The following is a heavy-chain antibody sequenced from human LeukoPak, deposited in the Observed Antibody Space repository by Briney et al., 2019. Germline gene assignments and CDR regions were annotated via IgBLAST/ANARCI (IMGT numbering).Heavy chain of an antibody. V-gene: IGHV3-23*01. D-gene: IGHD6-19*01. J-gene: IGHJ4*02. CDR3: ARGSLGGTDQYFDS. CDR1: GFTFSTYV. Sequence: SGGSLRLSCAASGFTFSTYVMNWVRQAPAKGLEWVSTIGGGGPTTDYADSVKDRFTISRDNSKNTLYLQMNSLRAEDTAVYFCARGSLGGTDQYFDSWGQGTLVTVPS. CDR2: IGGGGPTT.